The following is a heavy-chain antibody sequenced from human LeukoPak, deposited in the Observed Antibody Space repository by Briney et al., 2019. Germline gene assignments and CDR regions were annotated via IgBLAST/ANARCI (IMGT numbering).Heavy chain of an antibody. CDR3: ARRRIRYHPWKEFSGMDV. J-gene: IGHJ6*02. D-gene: IGHD3-9*01. Sequence: GESLKISCKGSGYSFTSYWIGWVRQMPGKGLEWMGIIYPGDSDTRYSPSFQGQVTISADKSISTAYLQWSSLKASDTAMYYCARRRIRYHPWKEFSGMDVWGQGTTVTVSS. CDR2: IYPGDSDT. CDR1: GYSFTSYW. V-gene: IGHV5-51*01.